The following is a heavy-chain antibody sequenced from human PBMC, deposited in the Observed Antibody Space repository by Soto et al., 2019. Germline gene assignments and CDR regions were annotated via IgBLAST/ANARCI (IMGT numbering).Heavy chain of an antibody. V-gene: IGHV4-30-4*01. Sequence: SETLCLTCTVSGDSISSGDYYWSWIRQPPGKGLEWIGYIYYSGSTYYNPSLKSRVTISVDTSKNQFSLKLSSVTAADTAVYYCASNSYGYIFYDHWGQGTLVTVSS. D-gene: IGHD5-18*01. CDR2: IYYSGST. CDR3: ASNSYGYIFYDH. CDR1: GDSISSGDYY. J-gene: IGHJ4*02.